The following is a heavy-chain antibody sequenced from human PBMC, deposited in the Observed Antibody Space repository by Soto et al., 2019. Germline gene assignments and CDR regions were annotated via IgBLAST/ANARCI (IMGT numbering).Heavy chain of an antibody. D-gene: IGHD3-10*01. CDR3: ARVRGVMPTTPIDY. CDR1: GYTFTSYA. J-gene: IGHJ4*02. Sequence: GASVKVSCTASGYTFTSYAMHWVRQAPGQRLEWMGWINAGNGNTKYSQKFQGRVTITRDTSASTAYMELSSLRSEDTAVYYCARVRGVMPTTPIDYWGQGTLVTVSS. V-gene: IGHV1-3*01. CDR2: INAGNGNT.